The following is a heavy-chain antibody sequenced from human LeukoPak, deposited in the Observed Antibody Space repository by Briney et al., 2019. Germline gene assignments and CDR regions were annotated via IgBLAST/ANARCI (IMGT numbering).Heavy chain of an antibody. CDR2: ISWNSGSI. V-gene: IGHV3-9*01. D-gene: IGHD2-15*01. CDR1: GFTFDDYA. J-gene: IGHJ6*02. CDR3: AKARQISRYCSGGSCYPGSYYYYGMDV. Sequence: PGRSLRLSCAASGFTFDDYAMHWVRQAPGKGLEWVSGISWNSGSIGYADSVKGRFTISRDNAKNSLYLQMNSLRAEDTALYYCAKARQISRYCSGGSCYPGSYYYYGMDVWGQGTTVTVSS.